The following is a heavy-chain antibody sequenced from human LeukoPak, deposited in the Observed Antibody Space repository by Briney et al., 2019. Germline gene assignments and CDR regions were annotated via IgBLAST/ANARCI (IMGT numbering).Heavy chain of an antibody. CDR2: ISGSGGST. V-gene: IGHV3-23*01. Sequence: GGSLRLSCAASGFTFSSYVMSWVRQAPGKGLEWVSAISGSGGSTYYADSVKGRFTIYRDNSKNTLYLQMNSLRAEDTAVYYCAKDPLASRYCSSTSCYTNWFDPWGQGTLVTVSS. CDR1: GFTFSSYV. J-gene: IGHJ5*02. CDR3: AKDPLASRYCSSTSCYTNWFDP. D-gene: IGHD2-2*02.